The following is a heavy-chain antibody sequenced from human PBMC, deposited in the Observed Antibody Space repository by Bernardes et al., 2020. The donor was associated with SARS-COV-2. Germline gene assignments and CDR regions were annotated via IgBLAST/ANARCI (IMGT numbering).Heavy chain of an antibody. CDR2: IYSGGST. V-gene: IGHV3-NL1*01. Sequence: GGSLRLSCAASGFTFSTYGMHWLRQAPGKGLEWVAVIYSGGSTYYADSVKGRFTISRDNSKNTLYLQMNSLRAEDTAVYYCARGPDYGDYDWFDPWGQGTLVTVSS. J-gene: IGHJ5*02. CDR3: ARGPDYGDYDWFDP. CDR1: GFTFSTYG. D-gene: IGHD4-17*01.